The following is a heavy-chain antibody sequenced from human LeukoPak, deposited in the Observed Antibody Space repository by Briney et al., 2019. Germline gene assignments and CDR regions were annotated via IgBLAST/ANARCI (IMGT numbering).Heavy chain of an antibody. CDR1: GGSISSGSYY. CDR2: IYTSGST. J-gene: IGHJ4*02. D-gene: IGHD6-6*01. V-gene: IGHV4-61*02. Sequence: PSQTLSLTCTVSGGSISSGSYYWSWIRQPAGKGLEWIGRIYTSGSTNYNPSLKSRVTISVDTSKNQFSLKLSSVTAADTAVYYCARHVLKERRIEYSSSPDFDYWGQGTLVTVSS. CDR3: ARHVLKERRIEYSSSPDFDY.